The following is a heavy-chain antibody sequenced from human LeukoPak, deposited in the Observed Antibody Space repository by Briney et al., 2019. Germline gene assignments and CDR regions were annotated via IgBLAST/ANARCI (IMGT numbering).Heavy chain of an antibody. J-gene: IGHJ5*02. CDR1: GFTFSSYA. Sequence: GRSLRLSCAASGFTFSSYAMHWVRQAPGKGLEWVAVTSYDGSNKYYADSVKGRFTISRDNSKNTLYLQMNSLRAEDTAVYYCARGGSSSWYEGNWFDPWGQGTLVTVSS. CDR3: ARGGSSSWYEGNWFDP. V-gene: IGHV3-30-3*01. CDR2: TSYDGSNK. D-gene: IGHD6-13*01.